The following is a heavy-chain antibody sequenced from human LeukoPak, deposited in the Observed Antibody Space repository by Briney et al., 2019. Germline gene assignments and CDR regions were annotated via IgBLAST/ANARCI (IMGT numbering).Heavy chain of an antibody. CDR3: ARAETYYDILTGYYYYYYMDV. D-gene: IGHD3-9*01. V-gene: IGHV1-46*01. Sequence: GASVKVSCKASGYTFTSYYMHWVRQAPGQGLEWMGIINPSGGSTSYAQKFQGRVTMTRDTSSSTVYMELSSLRSEDTAVYYCARAETYYDILTGYYYYYYMDVWGKGTTVTVSS. J-gene: IGHJ6*03. CDR2: INPSGGST. CDR1: GYTFTSYY.